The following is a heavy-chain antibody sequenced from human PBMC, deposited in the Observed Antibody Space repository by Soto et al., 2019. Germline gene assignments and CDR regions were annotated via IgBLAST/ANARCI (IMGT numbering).Heavy chain of an antibody. V-gene: IGHV4-59*01. J-gene: IGHJ4*02. CDR1: AASFSKYY. CDR3: ASVTFGGVVLAH. D-gene: IGHD3-16*01. CDR2: IYFNGNT. Sequence: SETLSLTCTVSAASFSKYYWSWIRQPPGKGLEWIGYIYFNGNTNYNPSLKRRVTISIDTSRKQISLNLTSVTDADTAVYYCASVTFGGVVLAHWGQGTPVTVSS.